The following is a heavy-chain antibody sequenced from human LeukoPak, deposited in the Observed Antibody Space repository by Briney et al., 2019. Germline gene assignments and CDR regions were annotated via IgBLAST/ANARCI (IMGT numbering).Heavy chain of an antibody. CDR1: GDSVSNNIAT. CDR2: TYYRSRWGN. Sequence: SQTLSLTCAISGDSVSNNIATWNWVRQSPSRGLEWLGRTYYRSRWGNDYAISVKSRITIKPDTSRKQFSLQLNSVTPEDTAVYYCVRDSDDYYWALDFWGQGTPVNVSS. J-gene: IGHJ4*02. V-gene: IGHV6-1*01. CDR3: VRDSDDYYWALDF. D-gene: IGHD3-10*01.